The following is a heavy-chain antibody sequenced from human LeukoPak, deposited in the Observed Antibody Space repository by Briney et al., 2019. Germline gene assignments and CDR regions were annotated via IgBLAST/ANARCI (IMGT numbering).Heavy chain of an antibody. CDR1: GGSISSSSYY. D-gene: IGHD3-22*01. J-gene: IGHJ5*02. CDR3: ARHLPYYYNSSGYSS. CDR2: IYYSGST. V-gene: IGHV4-39*01. Sequence: SETLSLTCTVSGGSISSSSYYWGWIRQPPGKGLEWIGSIYYSGSTYYNPSLKSRVTISVDTSKNQFSLKLSSVTAADTAVYYCARHLPYYYNSSGYSSWGQGTLVTVSS.